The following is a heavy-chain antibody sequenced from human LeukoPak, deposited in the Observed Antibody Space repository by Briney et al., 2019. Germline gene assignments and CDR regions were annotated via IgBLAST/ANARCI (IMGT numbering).Heavy chain of an antibody. V-gene: IGHV1-18*01. CDR3: ALTVADYYYYMDV. CDR1: GYTFTSYG. D-gene: IGHD2-8*01. CDR2: ISAYNGNT. Sequence: ASVKVSCKASGYTFTSYGISWVRQAPGQGLAWMGWISAYNGNTNYAQKLQGRGTMTRDLCTSTVYMELSILKSEDPAVYYCALTVADYYYYMDVWGKGTTVTVSS. J-gene: IGHJ6*03.